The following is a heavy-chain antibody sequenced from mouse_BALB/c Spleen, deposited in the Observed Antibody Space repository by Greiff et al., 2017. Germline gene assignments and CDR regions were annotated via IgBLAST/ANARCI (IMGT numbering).Heavy chain of an antibody. V-gene: IGHV5-4*02. CDR3: ARDRGPPMDY. CDR2: ISDGGSYT. CDR1: GFTFSDYY. Sequence: EVMLVESGGGLVKPGGSLKLSCAASGFTFSDYYMYWVRQTPEKRLEWVATISDGGSYTYYPDSVKGRFTISRDNAKNNLYLQMSSLKSEDTAMYYCARDRGPPMDYWGQGTSVTVSS. D-gene: IGHD3-3*01. J-gene: IGHJ4*01.